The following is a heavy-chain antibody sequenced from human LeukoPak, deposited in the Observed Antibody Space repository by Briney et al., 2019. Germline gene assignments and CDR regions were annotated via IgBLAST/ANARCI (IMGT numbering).Heavy chain of an antibody. CDR1: GYTFTSYG. J-gene: IGHJ3*02. CDR3: AVIYYYDSSGYLSPEAFDI. V-gene: IGHV1-18*01. Sequence: ASVKVSCKASGYTFTSYGISWVRQAPGQGLEWMGWISAYNGNTNYAQKLQGRVTMTTDTSTSTAYTELRSLRSDDTAVYYCAVIYYYDSSGYLSPEAFDIWGQGTMVTVSS. CDR2: ISAYNGNT. D-gene: IGHD3-22*01.